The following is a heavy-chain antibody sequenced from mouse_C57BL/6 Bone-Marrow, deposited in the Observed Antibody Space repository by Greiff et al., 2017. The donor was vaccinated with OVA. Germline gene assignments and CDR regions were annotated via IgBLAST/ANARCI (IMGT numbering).Heavy chain of an antibody. Sequence: EVKLQESGAGLVKPGGSLKLSCAASGFTFSSYAMSWVRQTPEKRLEWVAYISSGGDYIYYADTVKGRFTIYRDNARNTLYLQMSSLKSEDTAMYYCTRRDYYGADYWGQGTTLTVSS. J-gene: IGHJ2*01. CDR2: ISSGGDYI. V-gene: IGHV5-9-1*02. D-gene: IGHD1-1*01. CDR3: TRRDYYGADY. CDR1: GFTFSSYA.